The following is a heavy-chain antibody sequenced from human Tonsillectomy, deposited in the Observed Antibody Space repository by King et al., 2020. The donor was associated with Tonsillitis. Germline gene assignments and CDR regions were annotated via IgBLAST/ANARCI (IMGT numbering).Heavy chain of an antibody. J-gene: IGHJ4*02. V-gene: IGHV3-23*04. D-gene: IGHD1-26*01. CDR2: ISGSGDST. Sequence: VQLVESGGGLVQPGGSLRLSCAASGFTFSTYAMSWVRQAPRKGLEWVSAISGSGDSTHYADSVKGRFTISRDNSKNTLYLQMNSLRADDTAIFYCAKDPGEATFDYWGQGTLVTVSS. CDR3: AKDPGEATFDY. CDR1: GFTFSTYA.